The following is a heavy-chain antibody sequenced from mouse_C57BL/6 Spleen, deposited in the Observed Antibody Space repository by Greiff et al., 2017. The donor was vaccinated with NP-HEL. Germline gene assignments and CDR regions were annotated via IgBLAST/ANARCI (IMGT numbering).Heavy chain of an antibody. J-gene: IGHJ2*01. CDR1: GFTFSSYT. V-gene: IGHV5-9*01. D-gene: IGHD1-1*01. Sequence: DVKLVESGGGLVKPGGSLKLSCAASGFTFSSYTMSWVRQTPEKRLEWVATISGGGGNTYYPDSVKGRFTISRDNAKNTLYLQMSSLRSEDTALYYCARQKDYGSSFDYWGQGTTLTVSS. CDR2: ISGGGGNT. CDR3: ARQKDYGSSFDY.